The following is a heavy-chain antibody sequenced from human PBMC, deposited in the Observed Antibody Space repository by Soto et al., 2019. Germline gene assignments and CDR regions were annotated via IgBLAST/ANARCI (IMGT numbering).Heavy chain of an antibody. CDR1: GFTFSSYG. CDR2: ISYDGSNK. V-gene: IGHV3-30*18. D-gene: IGHD3-3*01. J-gene: IGHJ6*02. Sequence: QVQLVESGGGVVQPGRSLRLSCAASGFTFSSYGMHWVRQAPGKGLEWVAVISYDGSNKNYADSVKGRFTISRDNSKNTQYLPMNSLRAEDTAVYYCAKEVWSGPMDVWGQGTTFTVSS. CDR3: AKEVWSGPMDV.